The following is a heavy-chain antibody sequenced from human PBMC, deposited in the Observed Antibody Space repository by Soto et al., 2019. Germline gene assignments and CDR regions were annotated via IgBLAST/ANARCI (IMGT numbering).Heavy chain of an antibody. Sequence: PSETLSLTCAVSGGSISSGGYSWSWIRQPPGKGLEWIGYIYHSGSTYYNPSLKSRVTISVDRSKNQFSLRLGSVTAADTAVYYCGRVADYSGQGSLVAVSA. CDR1: GGSISSGGYS. CDR3: GRVADY. V-gene: IGHV4-30-2*01. CDR2: IYHSGST. J-gene: IGHJ4*02.